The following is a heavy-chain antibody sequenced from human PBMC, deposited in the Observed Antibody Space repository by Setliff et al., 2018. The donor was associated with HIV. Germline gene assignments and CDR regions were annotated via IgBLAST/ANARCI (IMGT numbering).Heavy chain of an antibody. J-gene: IGHJ4*02. Sequence: ASETLSLTCTVSGGSINTGSYYWGWIRQPPGKGLESIGTIYYSGSTYYKSSLKSRLTISVYTSKNQFSLKMSSVTAADTAVYYCARARGPEVYFDSWGQGTLVTVSS. V-gene: IGHV4-39*07. CDR3: ARARGPEVYFDS. CDR2: IYYSGST. D-gene: IGHD3-10*01. CDR1: GGSINTGSYY.